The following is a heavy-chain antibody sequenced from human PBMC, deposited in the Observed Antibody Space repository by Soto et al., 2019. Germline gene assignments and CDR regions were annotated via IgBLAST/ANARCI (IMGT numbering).Heavy chain of an antibody. CDR1: GGSFSGYY. CDR2: INHSGST. D-gene: IGHD2-15*01. J-gene: IGHJ3*02. V-gene: IGHV4-34*01. CDR3: ARALVXVVAAAASDAFDI. Sequence: QVQLQQWGAGLLKPSETLSLTCAVYGGSFSGYYWSWIRQPPGKGLEWIGEINHSGSTNYNPSLKSRVTISVDTSKNQFSLKLSSVTAADTAVYYCARALVXVVAAAASDAFDIWGQGTMVTVSS.